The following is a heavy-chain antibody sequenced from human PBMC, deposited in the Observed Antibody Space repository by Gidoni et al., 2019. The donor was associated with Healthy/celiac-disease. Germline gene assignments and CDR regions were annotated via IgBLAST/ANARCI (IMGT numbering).Heavy chain of an antibody. V-gene: IGHV3-30-3*01. J-gene: IGHJ3*02. D-gene: IGHD3-3*01. Sequence: VQLVESGGGVVQPGRSLRLSCAASGFTFSSYAMPWVRPAPGKGLEWVAVISYDGSNKYYADSVKGRFTISRDNSKNTLYLQMNSLRAEDTAVYYCARKGTSNVLRFLEWLLVDAFDIWGQGTMVTVSS. CDR2: ISYDGSNK. CDR1: GFTFSSYA. CDR3: ARKGTSNVLRFLEWLLVDAFDI.